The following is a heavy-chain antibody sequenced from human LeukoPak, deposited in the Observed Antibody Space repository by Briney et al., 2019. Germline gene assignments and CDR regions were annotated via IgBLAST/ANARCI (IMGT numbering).Heavy chain of an antibody. Sequence: GGSLPLSCAASGFTFPTYWTTWVRQAPGKGLEWVATIQQDGSDKYYVDSVKGRFTISKDNAKNSLYLQMSSLTAEDTAVYYCARGGSRLSDYWGQGTLVTVSS. V-gene: IGHV3-7*01. CDR3: ARGGSRLSDY. J-gene: IGHJ4*02. D-gene: IGHD5-12*01. CDR2: IQQDGSDK. CDR1: GFTFPTYW.